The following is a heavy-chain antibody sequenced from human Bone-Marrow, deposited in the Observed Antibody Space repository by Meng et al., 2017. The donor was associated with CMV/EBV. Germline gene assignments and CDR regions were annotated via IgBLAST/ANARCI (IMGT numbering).Heavy chain of an antibody. CDR2: ISYDGSNK. D-gene: IGHD1-1*01. Sequence: GESLKISCAASGFTFSSYAMHWVRQAPGKGLEWVAVISYDGSNKYYADSVKGRFTISRDNSKITLYLQMNSLRAEDTAVYYCARDLSPGYDEENWFDPWGQGTLVTVSS. V-gene: IGHV3-30*04. CDR1: GFTFSSYA. CDR3: ARDLSPGYDEENWFDP. J-gene: IGHJ5*02.